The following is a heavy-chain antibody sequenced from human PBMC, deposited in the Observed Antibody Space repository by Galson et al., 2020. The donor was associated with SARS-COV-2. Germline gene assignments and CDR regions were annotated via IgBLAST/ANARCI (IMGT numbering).Heavy chain of an antibody. D-gene: IGHD6-25*01. Sequence: TGGSLRLSCAASGFTFSSYAMHWVRQAPGKGLEWVAVISYDGSNKYYADSVKGRFTISRDNSKNTLYLQMNSLRAEDTAVYYCARDLGGYSSGWGQGTLVTVSS. CDR3: ARDLGGYSSG. CDR1: GFTFSSYA. CDR2: ISYDGSNK. J-gene: IGHJ4*02. V-gene: IGHV3-30-3*01.